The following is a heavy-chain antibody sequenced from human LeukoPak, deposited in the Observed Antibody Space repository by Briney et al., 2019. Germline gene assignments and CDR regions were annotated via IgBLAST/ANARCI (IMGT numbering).Heavy chain of an antibody. CDR1: GGSISSGDYY. D-gene: IGHD2-2*01. CDR2: XXXSGST. Sequence: SQTLSLTCTVSGGSISSGDYYWSWIRQPPGKGLEWIGXXXXSGSTYYDPSLKSRVTISVDTSKNQFSLKLSSVTAADTAVYYXAXXXVVXXAAIGLDAFDIWGQGTMVTVSS. V-gene: IGHV4-30-4*03. J-gene: IGHJ3*02. CDR3: AXXXVVXXAAIGLDAFDI.